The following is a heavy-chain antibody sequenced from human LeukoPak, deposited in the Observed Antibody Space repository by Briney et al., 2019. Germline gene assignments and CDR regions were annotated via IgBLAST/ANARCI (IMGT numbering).Heavy chain of an antibody. Sequence: GGSLRLSCAASGFPINSYTMNWVRQAPGKGLEWVSYISTTSTMYYADSVKGRITISRDNAKNSLYLQMNSLRAEDTAVYYCAREHGSSSFPFDYWGQGTLVIVSS. CDR2: ISTTSTM. CDR3: AREHGSSSFPFDY. V-gene: IGHV3-48*04. CDR1: GFPINSYT. J-gene: IGHJ4*02. D-gene: IGHD3-22*01.